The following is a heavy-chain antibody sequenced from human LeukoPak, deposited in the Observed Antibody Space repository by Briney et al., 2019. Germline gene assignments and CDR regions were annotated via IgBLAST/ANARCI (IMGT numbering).Heavy chain of an antibody. CDR1: GYTFTGYY. V-gene: IGHV1-18*04. CDR2: ISAYNGNT. Sequence: ASVKVSCKASGYTFTGYYMHWVRQAPGQGLEWMGWISAYNGNTNYAQKLQCRVTMTTDTSTSTAYMELRSLRSDDTAVYYCARDRAYSGSAAGAFDIWGQGTMVTVSS. J-gene: IGHJ3*02. CDR3: ARDRAYSGSAAGAFDI. D-gene: IGHD1-26*01.